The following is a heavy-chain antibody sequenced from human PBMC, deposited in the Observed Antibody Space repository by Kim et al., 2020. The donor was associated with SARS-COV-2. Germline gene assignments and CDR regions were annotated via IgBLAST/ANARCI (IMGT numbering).Heavy chain of an antibody. CDR1: GFTFSSYS. CDR3: ARDPKYCSGGSCQPYYYGMDV. Sequence: GGSLRLSCAASGFTFSSYSMNWVRQAPGKGLEWVSSISSSSSYIYYADSVKGRFTISRDNAKNSLYLQMNSLRAEDTAVYYCARDPKYCSGGSCQPYYYGMDVWGQGTTVTVAS. CDR2: ISSSSSYI. D-gene: IGHD2-15*01. J-gene: IGHJ6*02. V-gene: IGHV3-21*01.